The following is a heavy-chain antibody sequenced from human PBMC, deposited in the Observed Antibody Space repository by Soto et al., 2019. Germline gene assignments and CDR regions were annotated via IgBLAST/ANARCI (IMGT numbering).Heavy chain of an antibody. D-gene: IGHD1-1*01. V-gene: IGHV3-23*01. CDR2: ISGSGGST. J-gene: IGHJ4*02. CDR1: GFTFSSYA. Sequence: GGSLRLSCAASGFTFSSYAMSWVRQAPGKGLEWVSAISGSGGSTYYADSVKGRFTISRDNSKNTLYLQMNSLRAEDTAVYYCAKGYGQQGLREQLFAYWGRGTLVTVSS. CDR3: AKGYGQQGLREQLFAY.